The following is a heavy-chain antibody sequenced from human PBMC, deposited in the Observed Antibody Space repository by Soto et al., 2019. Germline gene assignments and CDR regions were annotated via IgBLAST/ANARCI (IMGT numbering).Heavy chain of an antibody. CDR1: GFTLSSYA. CDR3: ARDGIIVGATTYYYYGMDV. J-gene: IGHJ6*02. V-gene: IGHV3-30-3*01. CDR2: ISYDGSNK. Sequence: PGGSLRLSCAASGFTLSSYAMHWVRQAPGKGLEWVAVISYDGSNKYYADSVKGRFTISRDNSKNTLYLQMNSLRAEDTAVYYCARDGIIVGATTYYYYGMDVWGQGTTVTVSS. D-gene: IGHD1-26*01.